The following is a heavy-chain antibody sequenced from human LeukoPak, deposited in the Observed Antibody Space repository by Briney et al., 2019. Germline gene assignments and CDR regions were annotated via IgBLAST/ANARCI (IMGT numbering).Heavy chain of an antibody. V-gene: IGHV4-59*01. J-gene: IGHJ4*02. CDR1: GGSISSYY. Sequence: KASETPSLTCTVSGGSISSYYWSWIRQPPGKGLEWIGYIYYSGSTNYNPSLKSRVTISVDTSKNQFSLKLSSVTAADTAVYYCARGGTGYSYGYYFDYWGQGTLVTVSS. CDR2: IYYSGST. D-gene: IGHD5-18*01. CDR3: ARGGTGYSYGYYFDY.